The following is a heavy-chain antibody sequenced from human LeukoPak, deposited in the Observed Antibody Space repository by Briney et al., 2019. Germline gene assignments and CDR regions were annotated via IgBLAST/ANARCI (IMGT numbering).Heavy chain of an antibody. Sequence: GGSLRLSCAASGFTFSSYDMHWVRQATGKGLEWVSAIGTAGDTYYPGSVKSRFTISRENAKNSLYLQMNSLRAGDTAVYYCARASYCSSTSCYAYWYFDLWGRGTLVTVSS. V-gene: IGHV3-13*01. CDR1: GFTFSSYD. J-gene: IGHJ2*01. CDR3: ARASYCSSTSCYAYWYFDL. D-gene: IGHD2-2*01. CDR2: IGTAGDT.